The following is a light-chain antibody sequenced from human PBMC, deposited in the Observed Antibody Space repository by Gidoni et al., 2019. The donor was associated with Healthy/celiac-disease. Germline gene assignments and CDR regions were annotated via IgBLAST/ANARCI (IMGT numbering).Light chain of an antibody. V-gene: IGKV2-28*01. CDR2: LGS. Sequence: DLVTTPSSFYLPVTPGEPASNTCRSSQSPLHSNGYNYLDWYLQTPGQSPQLLFYLGSNRSSGVPDSFSSSGSSTDFTLKISRVEAEDVGVYYCMQARQTFTFGGXTKVEIK. J-gene: IGKJ4*01. CDR1: QSPLHSNGYNY. CDR3: MQARQTFT.